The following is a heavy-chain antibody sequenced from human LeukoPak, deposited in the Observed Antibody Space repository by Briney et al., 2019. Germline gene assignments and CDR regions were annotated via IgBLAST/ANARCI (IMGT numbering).Heavy chain of an antibody. V-gene: IGHV2-70*11. CDR3: ARIRYSGSYFDY. CDR2: IDWDDDK. Sequence: SGPALVKPTQTLTLTCTFSGFSLSTREMCVSWISQPPGKALEWLARIDWDDDKYYSTSLKTRLTISRDTSRNQVVLTMTNMDPVDTATYYCARIRYSGSYFDYWGQGTLVTVSS. CDR1: GFSLSTREMC. D-gene: IGHD1-26*01. J-gene: IGHJ4*02.